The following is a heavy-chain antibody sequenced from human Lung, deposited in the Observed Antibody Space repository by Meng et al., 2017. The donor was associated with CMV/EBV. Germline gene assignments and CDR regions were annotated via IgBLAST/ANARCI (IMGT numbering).Heavy chain of an antibody. CDR2: ISSDGDTT. V-gene: IGHV3-64*01. Sequence: SGFIISSSAIHWDRQAPEKVLEYVSAISSDGDTTYYAKSVTSRFTISRDNSKNKMYLQMGSLRVEDMAVYYCARDGWGDYTLDYWGQGTLVTVSS. D-gene: IGHD4-17*01. J-gene: IGHJ4*02. CDR1: GFIISSSA. CDR3: ARDGWGDYTLDY.